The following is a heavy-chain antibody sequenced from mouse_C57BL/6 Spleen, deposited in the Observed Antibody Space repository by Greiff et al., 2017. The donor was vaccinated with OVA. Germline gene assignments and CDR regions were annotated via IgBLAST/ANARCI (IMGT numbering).Heavy chain of an antibody. CDR1: GYTLTSYW. V-gene: IGHV1-69*01. Sequence: VQLQQPGAELVMPGASVKLSCKASGYTLTSYWMHWVKQRPGQGLEWIGEIDPSDSYTNYNQKFKGKSTLTVDKSSSTAYMQLSSLTSEDSAVYYCATGYYGNYGAMDYWGQGTSVTVSS. D-gene: IGHD2-1*01. CDR2: IDPSDSYT. CDR3: ATGYYGNYGAMDY. J-gene: IGHJ4*01.